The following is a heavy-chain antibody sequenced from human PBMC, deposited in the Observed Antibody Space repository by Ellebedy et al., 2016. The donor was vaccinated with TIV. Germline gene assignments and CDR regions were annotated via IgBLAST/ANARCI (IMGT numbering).Heavy chain of an antibody. D-gene: IGHD2-2*01. CDR3: AGSSWLTPPDY. J-gene: IGHJ4*02. V-gene: IGHV3-48*01. CDR1: GFTFSSYS. Sequence: PGGSLRLSCAASGFTFSSYSMNRVRQAPGKGLEWVSYISSSSSTIYYADSVKGRFTISRDNAKNSLYLQMNSLRAEDTAVYYCAGSSWLTPPDYWGQGTLVTVSS. CDR2: ISSSSSTI.